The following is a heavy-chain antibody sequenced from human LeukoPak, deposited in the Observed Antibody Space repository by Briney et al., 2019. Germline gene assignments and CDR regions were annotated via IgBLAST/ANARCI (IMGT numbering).Heavy chain of an antibody. CDR2: ISYDGSNK. Sequence: GGSLRLSCAASGCTFSSYGMHWVRQAPGMGLDWVAVISYDGSNKNYADSVKGRFTISRDNSKNTLYLQMNSLRAKDTAVYSCAKEGPGYCIGATCANNWFDPWGQGTLVTVSS. J-gene: IGHJ5*02. V-gene: IGHV3-30*18. CDR1: GCTFSSYG. D-gene: IGHD2-15*01. CDR3: AKEGPGYCIGATCANNWFDP.